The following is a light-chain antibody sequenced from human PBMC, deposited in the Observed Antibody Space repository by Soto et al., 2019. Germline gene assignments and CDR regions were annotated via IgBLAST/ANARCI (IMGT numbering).Light chain of an antibody. V-gene: IGKV3-20*01. CDR3: QQYGRSPWT. J-gene: IGKJ1*01. Sequence: EIVLTQSPGTLSLSPGERATLSCRASQSVSSSYLAWYQQKPGQAPRLLIYGGSSRASGIPDRFSGSGSGTDFTLAISRVEPEDFAVYCCQQYGRSPWTFGQGTKVDTK. CDR2: GGS. CDR1: QSVSSSY.